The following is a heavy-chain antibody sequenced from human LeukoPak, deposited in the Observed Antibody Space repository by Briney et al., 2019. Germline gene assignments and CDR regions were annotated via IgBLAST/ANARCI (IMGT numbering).Heavy chain of an antibody. CDR3: ARSRSYGAYIVFFSD. V-gene: IGHV4-4*07. Sequence: SETLSLTCTVYDGSISSYYWSWIRQPAGKGLELVAFINTSGSTKANPSLKSRVTMSVDTSKNQVSLTLTSVTAADTAVYYCARSRSYGAYIVFFSDWGQGTLVTVSS. CDR2: INTSGST. J-gene: IGHJ4*02. D-gene: IGHD4-17*01. CDR1: DGSISSYY.